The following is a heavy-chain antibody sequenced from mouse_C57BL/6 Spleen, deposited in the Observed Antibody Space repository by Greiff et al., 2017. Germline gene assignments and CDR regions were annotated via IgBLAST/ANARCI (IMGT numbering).Heavy chain of an antibody. CDR3: VRHENYSNYDDAMDY. D-gene: IGHD2-5*01. CDR1: GFSFNTYA. V-gene: IGHV10-1*01. J-gene: IGHJ4*01. CDR2: IRSKSNNYAT. Sequence: GGGLVQPKGSLKLSCAASGFSFNTYAMNWVRQAPGKGLEWVARIRSKSNNYATYYADSVKDRFTISRDDSESMLYLQMNNLKTEDTAMYYCVRHENYSNYDDAMDYWGQGTSVTVSS.